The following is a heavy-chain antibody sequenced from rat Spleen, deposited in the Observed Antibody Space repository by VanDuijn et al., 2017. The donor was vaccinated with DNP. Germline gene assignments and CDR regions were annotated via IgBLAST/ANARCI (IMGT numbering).Heavy chain of an antibody. J-gene: IGHJ2*01. V-gene: IGHV5-31*01. CDR2: IIYDGSRT. CDR3: TRPGSPYYFDY. D-gene: IGHD5-1*01. Sequence: EVQLVESGGGPVQPGRSLKLSCVASGFIFSNYWMTWIRQAQKTGLEWVANIIYDGSRTHYRNSVKGRFTISRDNAKNTLYLQMDSLRSEYTASYYCTRPGSPYYFDYWGQGVMVTVSS. CDR1: GFIFSNYW.